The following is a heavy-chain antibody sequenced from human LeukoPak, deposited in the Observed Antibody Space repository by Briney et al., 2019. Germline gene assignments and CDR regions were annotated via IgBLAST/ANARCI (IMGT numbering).Heavy chain of an antibody. Sequence: GGSLRLSCAASGFTFSSYGMHWVRQAPGKGLEWVAVVWYDGSNKYYADSVKGRFTISRDNSKNTLYLQMNSLRAEDTAVYYCAKEKLPSGYSFLTDYWGQGTLVTVSS. D-gene: IGHD5-18*01. J-gene: IGHJ4*02. CDR1: GFTFSSYG. CDR3: AKEKLPSGYSFLTDY. CDR2: VWYDGSNK. V-gene: IGHV3-33*06.